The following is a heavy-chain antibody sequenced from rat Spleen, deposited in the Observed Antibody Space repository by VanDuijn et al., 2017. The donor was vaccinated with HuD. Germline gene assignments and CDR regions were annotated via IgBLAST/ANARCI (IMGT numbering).Heavy chain of an antibody. CDR2: ISDEGSTT. J-gene: IGHJ2*01. D-gene: IGHD2-2*01. CDR3: TAGIQARH. V-gene: IGHV5-7*01. Sequence: EVQLVESDGGLVLSGRSLKLSCAASGFTFSDYTMAWVRQAPKKGLEWVATISDEGSTTYYRDSGMGRFTIAREDAKSTLYLQMDSLRSEDTATYYCTAGIQARHWGQGVMVTVSS. CDR1: GFTFSDYT.